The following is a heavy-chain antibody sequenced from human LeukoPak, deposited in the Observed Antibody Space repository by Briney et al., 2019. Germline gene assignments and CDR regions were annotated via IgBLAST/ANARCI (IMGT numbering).Heavy chain of an antibody. Sequence: SVKVSCKASGGTFSSYAISWVRQAPGQGLEWMGGIIPIFGTANYAQKFQGRVTITADESTSTAYMELSSLRSEDTAVHYCAASGENGNYYYYYYGMDVWGQGTTVTVSS. CDR2: IIPIFGTA. CDR3: AASGENGNYYYYYYGMDV. V-gene: IGHV1-69*13. J-gene: IGHJ6*02. CDR1: GGTFSSYA. D-gene: IGHD3-10*01.